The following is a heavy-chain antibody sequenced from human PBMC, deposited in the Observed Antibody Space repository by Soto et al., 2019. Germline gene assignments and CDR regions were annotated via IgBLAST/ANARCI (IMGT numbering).Heavy chain of an antibody. V-gene: IGHV4-30-4*01. D-gene: IGHD2-15*01. CDR1: GGSISSGNYY. CDR3: ATMGTPATGLYFFDY. Sequence: QVQLQESGPGLVKPSQTLSLTCTVSGGSISSGNYYWSWIRQPPGKGLEWIGFISYSGSTYYSTSLKSRVTISVDTSKSQFSLNLCFVTAADTSVYYCATMGTPATGLYFFDYWCQGSLVTVSS. J-gene: IGHJ4*02. CDR2: ISYSGST.